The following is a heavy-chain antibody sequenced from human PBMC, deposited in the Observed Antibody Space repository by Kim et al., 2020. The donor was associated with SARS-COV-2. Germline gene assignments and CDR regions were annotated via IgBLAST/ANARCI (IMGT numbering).Heavy chain of an antibody. CDR3: ARGADYYDSSGYHYEDEY. CDR1: GGSISSYY. J-gene: IGHJ1*01. V-gene: IGHV4-59*01. Sequence: SATLSRTCTVSGGSISSYYWSWIRQPPGKGLEWIGYIYYSGSTNYNPSLKSRVTISVDTSKNQFSLKLSSLTAADTAVYYCARGADYYDSSGYHYEDEY. D-gene: IGHD3-22*01. CDR2: IYYSGST.